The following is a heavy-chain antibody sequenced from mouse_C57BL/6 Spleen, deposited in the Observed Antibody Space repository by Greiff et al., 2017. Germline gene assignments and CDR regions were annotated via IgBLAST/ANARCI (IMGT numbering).Heavy chain of an antibody. CDR2: INPNNGGT. V-gene: IGHV1-18*01. Sequence: EVQLQQSGPELVKPGASVKIPCKASGYTFTDYNMDWVKQSHGKSLEWIGDINPNNGGTIYNQKFKGKATLTVDKSSSTAYMELRSLTSEDTAVYYCARGDYDYEDYAMDYWGQGTSVTVSS. CDR1: GYTFTDYN. CDR3: ARGDYDYEDYAMDY. D-gene: IGHD2-4*01. J-gene: IGHJ4*01.